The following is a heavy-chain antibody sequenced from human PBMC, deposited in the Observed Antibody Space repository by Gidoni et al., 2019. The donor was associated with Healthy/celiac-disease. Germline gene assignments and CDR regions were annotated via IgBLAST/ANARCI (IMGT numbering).Heavy chain of an antibody. CDR1: GYTLTELS. V-gene: IGHV1-24*01. CDR2: FDPEDGET. J-gene: IGHJ4*02. CDR3: ATDRAYSGYDWPSGFDY. D-gene: IGHD5-12*01. Sequence: QVQLVQSGAEVKKPGASVKVSCKVSGYTLTELSMNWVRQAPGKGLEWMGGFDPEDGETIYAQNFQGRVTMTEDTSTDTAYMELSSLRSEDTAVYYCATDRAYSGYDWPSGFDYWGQGTLVTVSS.